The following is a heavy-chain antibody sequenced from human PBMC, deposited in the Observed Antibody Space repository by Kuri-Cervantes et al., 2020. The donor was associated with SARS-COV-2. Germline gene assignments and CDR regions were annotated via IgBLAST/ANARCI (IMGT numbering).Heavy chain of an antibody. J-gene: IGHJ4*02. CDR1: GYTFTGYY. CDR2: INPNSGGT. V-gene: IGHV1-2*02. D-gene: IGHD2-2*02. CDR3: ARGGKYQLLYRCEYYFDY. Sequence: ASVKVSCKASGYTFTGYYMHWVRQAPGQGLEWMGWINPNSGGTNYAQKSQGRVTMTRDTSISTAYMELSRLRSDDTAVYYCARGGKYQLLYRCEYYFDYWGQGTLVTVSS.